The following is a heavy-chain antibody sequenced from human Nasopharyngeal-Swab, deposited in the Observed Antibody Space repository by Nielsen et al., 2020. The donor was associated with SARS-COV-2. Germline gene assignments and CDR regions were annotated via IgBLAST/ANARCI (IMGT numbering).Heavy chain of an antibody. CDR3: ARGGWLRRDYYYVYYYMDV. V-gene: IGHV1-69*10. CDR2: IIPFLPIT. CDR1: GGTFSSYG. J-gene: IGHJ6*03. D-gene: IGHD5-24*01. Sequence: SVNVSCKTSGGTFSSYGISWLRQAPGEGLEWMGGIIPFLPITRYAQKFRDRVTITADTSTSTAYMELSSLRSEDTATYYCARGGWLRRDYYYVYYYMDVWGKGTTVTVSS.